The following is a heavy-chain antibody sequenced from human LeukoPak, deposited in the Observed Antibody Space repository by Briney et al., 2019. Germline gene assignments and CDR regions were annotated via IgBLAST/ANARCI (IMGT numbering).Heavy chain of an antibody. CDR1: GFTVGSNY. CDR3: ARVGDMEAFDI. D-gene: IGHD3-16*01. V-gene: IGHV3-66*01. Sequence: GGSLRLSCAASGFTVGSNYMSWVRQAPGKGLEWVSVLYSGGATYYADSVEGRFNISRDNSKNTVYLQMNSLRGEDTAVYHCARVGDMEAFDIWGQGTRVTVSS. J-gene: IGHJ3*02. CDR2: LYSGGAT.